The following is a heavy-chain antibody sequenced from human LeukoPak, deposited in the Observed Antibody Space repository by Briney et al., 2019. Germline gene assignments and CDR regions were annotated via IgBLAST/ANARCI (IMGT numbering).Heavy chain of an antibody. D-gene: IGHD2-21*01. CDR1: GGSFSGYH. V-gene: IGHV4-34*01. CDR3: TISFVGGATDY. J-gene: IGHJ4*02. CDR2: INHSGST. Sequence: PSETLSLTCALYGGSFSGYHWSWIRQPPGKGLEWIGEINHSGSTNYNSSLKSRVTISVDTSKNQFSLKLSSVTAADTAVYYCTISFVGGATDYWGQGTLVTVSS.